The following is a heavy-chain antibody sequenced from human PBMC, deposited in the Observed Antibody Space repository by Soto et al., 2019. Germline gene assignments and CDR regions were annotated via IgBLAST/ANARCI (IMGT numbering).Heavy chain of an antibody. Sequence: QVQLVQSGAEVKKPGASMKVSCKASGYTFTSYAMHWVRQAPGQRLEWMGWINAGNGNTKYSQKFQGRVTITRDTSASTAYMELSSLRSEDTAVYYCARGLSHVRLFDLWGRGTLVTVST. J-gene: IGHJ2*01. CDR2: INAGNGNT. CDR1: GYTFTSYA. CDR3: ARGLSHVRLFDL. V-gene: IGHV1-3*01. D-gene: IGHD6-25*01.